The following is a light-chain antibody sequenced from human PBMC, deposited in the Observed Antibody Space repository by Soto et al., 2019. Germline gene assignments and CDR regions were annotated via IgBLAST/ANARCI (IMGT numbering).Light chain of an antibody. CDR1: SSKIGSTT. V-gene: IGLV1-44*01. CDR3: AAWDDSLNGEV. J-gene: IGLJ2*01. Sequence: QSVLTQTPSASGTPGQRVTISCSGSSSKIGSTTVNWYQQLPGTAPKLLIYNNKQRPSGVPDRFSGSKSGTSASLAISGLQSDDEDDDYCAAWDDSLNGEVFGGGTKLTVL. CDR2: NNK.